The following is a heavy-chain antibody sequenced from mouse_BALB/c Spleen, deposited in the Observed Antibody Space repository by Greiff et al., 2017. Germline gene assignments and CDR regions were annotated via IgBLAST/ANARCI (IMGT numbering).Heavy chain of an antibody. D-gene: IGHD1-1*01. CDR1: GFTFSSYG. V-gene: IGHV5-6-3*01. J-gene: IGHJ2*01. CDR3: ARDRVVFDY. CDR2: INSNGGST. Sequence: DVMLVESGGGLVQPGGSLKLSCAASGFTFSSYGMSWVRQTPDKRLELVATINSNGGSTYYPDSVKGRFTISRDNAKNTLYLQMSSLKSEDTAMYYCARDRVVFDYWGQGTTLTVSS.